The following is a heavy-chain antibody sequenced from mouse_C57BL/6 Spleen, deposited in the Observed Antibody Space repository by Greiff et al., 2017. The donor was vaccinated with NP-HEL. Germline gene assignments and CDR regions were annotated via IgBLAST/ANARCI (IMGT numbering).Heavy chain of an antibody. CDR2: IDPENGDT. D-gene: IGHD2-4*01. CDR1: GFNIKDDY. CDR3: TTGYDYDGPDY. V-gene: IGHV14-4*01. Sequence: EVQLQQSGAELVRPGASVKLSCTASGFNIKDDYMHWVKQRPEQGLEWIGWIDPENGDTEYASKFQGKATITADTSSNTAYLQLSSLTSEDTAVYYCTTGYDYDGPDYWGQGTTLTVSS. J-gene: IGHJ2*01.